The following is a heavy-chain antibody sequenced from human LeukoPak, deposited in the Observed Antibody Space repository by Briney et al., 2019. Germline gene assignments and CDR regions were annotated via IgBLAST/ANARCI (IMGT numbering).Heavy chain of an antibody. D-gene: IGHD3-10*01. V-gene: IGHV4-59*08. J-gene: IGHJ4*02. Sequence: SETLSLTCSVSDDSITMYYWTWIRQPPGKGLEWIGYVDHTGSTNYNPSLKSRVTISVDTSKNQFSLKLSSVTAADTAVYYCARQGVAVRGVMILKRPAGFDYWGQGILVTVSS. CDR2: VDHTGST. CDR1: DDSITMYY. CDR3: ARQGVAVRGVMILKRPAGFDY.